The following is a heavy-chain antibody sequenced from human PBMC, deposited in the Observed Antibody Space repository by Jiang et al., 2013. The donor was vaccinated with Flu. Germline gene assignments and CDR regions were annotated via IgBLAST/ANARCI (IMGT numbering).Heavy chain of an antibody. CDR2: INVGNGNT. D-gene: IGHD1-1*01. J-gene: IGHJ6*04. Sequence: SGAEVKKPGASVIISCKASGYTFISYAIHWVRQAPGQRLEWMGWINVGNGNTKYSQEFLGRVTITRDTSAITAYMELRSLRSDDTAVYYCARDHPNGRDDYFFYFAMDVWGKGPRSPYLQ. CDR3: ARDHPNGRDDYFFYFAMDV. CDR1: GYTFISYA. V-gene: IGHV1-3*01.